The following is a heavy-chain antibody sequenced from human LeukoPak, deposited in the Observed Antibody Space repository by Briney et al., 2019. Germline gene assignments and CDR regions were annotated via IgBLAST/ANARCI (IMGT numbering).Heavy chain of an antibody. CDR1: GFTFSSYA. J-gene: IGHJ6*02. V-gene: IGHV3-30-3*01. CDR2: ISYDGSNK. CDR3: ARGSYGSGSLYYGMDV. D-gene: IGHD3-10*01. Sequence: GRSLRLSCAASGFTFSSYAMHWVRQAPGKGLEWVAVISYDGSNKYYADSVKGRFTLSRDNSKNTLYLQMNSLRAEDTAVYYCARGSYGSGSLYYGMDVWGQGNTVTVSS.